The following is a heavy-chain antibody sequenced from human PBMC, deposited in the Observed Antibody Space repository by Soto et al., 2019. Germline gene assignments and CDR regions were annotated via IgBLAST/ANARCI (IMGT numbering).Heavy chain of an antibody. Sequence: WGSLRLSCAASVFTFSSYAMSWVRQAPGKGLEWVSAISGSGGSTYYADSVKGRFTISRDNSKNTLYLQMNSLRAEDTAVYYCAKDLLWFGELLTGLNDYWGQGTMVTVSS. CDR1: VFTFSSYA. J-gene: IGHJ4*02. D-gene: IGHD3-10*01. CDR3: AKDLLWFGELLTGLNDY. V-gene: IGHV3-23*01. CDR2: ISGSGGST.